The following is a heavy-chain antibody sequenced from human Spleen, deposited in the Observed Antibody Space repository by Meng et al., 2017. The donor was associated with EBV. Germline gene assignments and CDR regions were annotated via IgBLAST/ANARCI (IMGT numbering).Heavy chain of an antibody. CDR3: ARESPDRSTDP. CDR1: GDTFGYYT. CDR2: IIPIYGTT. J-gene: IGHJ5*02. Sequence: QVQLVQAGAEVKMPGSSVKVSCKVVGDTFGYYTISWVRQAPGQGPEWMGGIIPIYGTTSYAQKFQGRVMISADESTTTAYMEMRSLTLDDTAVYYCARESPDRSTDPWGQGTLVTVSS. V-gene: IGHV1-69*01.